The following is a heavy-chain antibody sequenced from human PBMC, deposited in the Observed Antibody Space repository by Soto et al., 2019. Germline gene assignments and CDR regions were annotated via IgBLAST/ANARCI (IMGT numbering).Heavy chain of an antibody. V-gene: IGHV3-23*05. CDR3: AKGGYNYGFLFDC. CDR1: GFTFSTYA. Sequence: EVQLLESGGGLVQPGGSLRLSCAASGFTFSTYAMSWVPQAPGKGLEWVSTIDNSGGITYYSDSVKGRFTISRDNSKNTLYLQMNSLRAEDTAVYYCAKGGYNYGFLFDCWGQGTLVTVSS. D-gene: IGHD5-18*01. J-gene: IGHJ4*02. CDR2: IDNSGGIT.